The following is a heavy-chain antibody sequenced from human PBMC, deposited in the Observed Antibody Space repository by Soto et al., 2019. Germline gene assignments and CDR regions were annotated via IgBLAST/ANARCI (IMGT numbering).Heavy chain of an antibody. CDR2: IGAARDP. CDR3: ARAYTGRMPSRADYYYAMDV. J-gene: IGHJ6*02. D-gene: IGHD2-2*02. Sequence: GGSLRLSCATSGFTFSNFDMHWVRQVPGKGLEWVSAIGAARDPYYLGSVKGRFTISRENAKNSVYLQVNDLRAGDSAVYYCARAYTGRMPSRADYYYAMDVWGQGTTVTVYS. CDR1: GFTFSNFD. V-gene: IGHV3-13*05.